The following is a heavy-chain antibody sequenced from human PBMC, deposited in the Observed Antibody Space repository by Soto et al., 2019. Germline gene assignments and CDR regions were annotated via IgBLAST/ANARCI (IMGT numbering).Heavy chain of an antibody. Sequence: GGAPRLSFATSGFTLSSYSMNLVRPAPGKGVGGVSSISSSSSYIYYADSVKGRFTISRDNAKNSLYLQMNSLRAEDTAVYYCARDSHCGGDCYPTHYYYGMDVWGQGTTVTVSS. CDR2: ISSSSSYI. D-gene: IGHD2-21*02. CDR3: ARDSHCGGDCYPTHYYYGMDV. J-gene: IGHJ6*02. CDR1: GFTLSSYS. V-gene: IGHV3-21*01.